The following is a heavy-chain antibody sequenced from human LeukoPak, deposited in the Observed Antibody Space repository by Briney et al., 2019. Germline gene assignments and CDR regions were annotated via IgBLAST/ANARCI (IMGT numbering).Heavy chain of an antibody. D-gene: IGHD3/OR15-3a*01. CDR3: AREWTGSSVDI. CDR1: GFTFSSYS. V-gene: IGHV3-48*04. J-gene: IGHJ3*02. Sequence: GGSLRLSCAASGFTFSSYSMNWVRQAPGKGLEWLSYISSGSSTIYFADSVKGRFTVSRDNAKNSLYLQMNSLRAEDTAVYYCAREWTGSSVDIWGQGTMVTVSS. CDR2: ISSGSSTI.